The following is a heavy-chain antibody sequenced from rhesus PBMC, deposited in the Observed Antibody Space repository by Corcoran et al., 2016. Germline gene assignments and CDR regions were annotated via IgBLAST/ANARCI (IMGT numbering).Heavy chain of an antibody. V-gene: IGHV4-80*01. J-gene: IGHJ4*01. Sequence: QVQLQESGPGLVKPSETLSLTCAVSGGSFRSYWWSWIRQPPGKGLEWIGEINGNSGSTTYNPSLKSRVTISKDASKNQFSLKLSSVTAADTAVYYCARLGRYCSGIYCYSNYFDYWGQGVLVTVSS. CDR1: GGSFRSYW. D-gene: IGHD2-27*01. CDR3: ARLGRYCSGIYCYSNYFDY. CDR2: INGNSGST.